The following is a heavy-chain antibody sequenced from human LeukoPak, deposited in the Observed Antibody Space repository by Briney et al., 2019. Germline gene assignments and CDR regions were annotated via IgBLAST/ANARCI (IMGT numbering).Heavy chain of an antibody. V-gene: IGHV3-9*03. CDR2: ISWNSGNI. CDR1: GFTFDDYA. D-gene: IGHD6-6*01. CDR3: TKDRGKYSSSSGLDY. Sequence: GRSLRLSCVASGFTFDDYAMHWVRQAPGKGLEWVSNISWNSGNIGYADSVKGRFAISRDNAKNSLYLQMNSLRAEDMALYYCTKDRGKYSSSSGLDYWGQGTLVTVSS. J-gene: IGHJ4*02.